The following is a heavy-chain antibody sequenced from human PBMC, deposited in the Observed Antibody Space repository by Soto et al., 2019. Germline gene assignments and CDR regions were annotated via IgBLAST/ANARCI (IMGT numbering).Heavy chain of an antibody. V-gene: IGHV4-59*08. CDR1: GGSISSYY. D-gene: IGHD2-15*01. Sequence: PSETLSLTCTVSGGSISSYYWSWIRQPPGKGLEWIGYIYYSGSTNYNPSLKSRVTISVDTSKNRFSLKLSSVTAADTAVYYCARLRAGYCSGGSCPFDYWGQGTLVTVSS. CDR2: IYYSGST. J-gene: IGHJ4*02. CDR3: ARLRAGYCSGGSCPFDY.